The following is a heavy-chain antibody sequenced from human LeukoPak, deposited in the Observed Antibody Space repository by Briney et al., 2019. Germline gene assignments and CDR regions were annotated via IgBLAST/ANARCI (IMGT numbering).Heavy chain of an antibody. V-gene: IGHV4-39*01. J-gene: IGHJ5*02. CDR1: GGSINTSSYY. CDR3: AKHEDIVTVPATSWFDP. CDR2: MYYTGTL. Sequence: SETLSLTCTVSGGSINTSSYYWGWIRQAPGKGLEWIGSMYYTGTLYYNPSLKSRVTISVDTSKNQFPLKLGSVTAADTAVYYCAKHEDIVTVPATSWFDPWGPGTLVTVSS. D-gene: IGHD2/OR15-2a*01.